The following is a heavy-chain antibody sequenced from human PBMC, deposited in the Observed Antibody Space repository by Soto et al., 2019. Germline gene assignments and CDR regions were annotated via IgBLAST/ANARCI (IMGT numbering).Heavy chain of an antibody. CDR2: ISYDGSNK. Sequence: QVQLVESGGGVVQPGRSLRLSCAPSGLTFSTYGMHWVRQAPGKGLEWVAVISYDGSNKYYADSVKGRFTISRDNSKNTLYLQMNSLRAEDTAVYYCAKGLHLVLVPPTMDVWGQGTTVTVSS. CDR1: GLTFSTYG. CDR3: AKGLHLVLVPPTMDV. V-gene: IGHV3-30*18. J-gene: IGHJ6*02. D-gene: IGHD2-2*01.